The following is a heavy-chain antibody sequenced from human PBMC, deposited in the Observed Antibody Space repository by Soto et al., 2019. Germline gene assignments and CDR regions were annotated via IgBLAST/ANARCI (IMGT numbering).Heavy chain of an antibody. CDR1: GFTFSSYS. D-gene: IGHD3-3*01. J-gene: IGHJ3*02. CDR3: ARDFFWSGPDSTHDAFDI. CDR2: ISSSSSYI. Sequence: GGSLRLSCAASGFTFSSYSMNWVRQAPGKGLEWVSSISSSSSYIYYADSVKGRFTISRDNAKNSLYLQMNSLRAEDTAVYYCARDFFWSGPDSTHDAFDIWGQGTMVTVSS. V-gene: IGHV3-21*01.